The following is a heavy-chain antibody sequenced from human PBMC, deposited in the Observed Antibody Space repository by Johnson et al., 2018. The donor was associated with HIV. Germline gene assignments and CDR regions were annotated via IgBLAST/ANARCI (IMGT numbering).Heavy chain of an antibody. CDR3: GRPTRDVGDFDI. V-gene: IGHV3-30-3*01. J-gene: IGHJ3*02. CDR2: ISYDGSTK. Sequence: VLLLESGGGVVQPGRSLRLSCAASGFTFSSYAMHWVRQAPGKGLEWVAVISYDGSTKYYADSMKGRFTISRDTSKNTLYRQMNSLGAEDTAVYYCGRPTRDVGDFDIWGQGTMVTVSS. D-gene: IGHD3-10*02. CDR1: GFTFSSYA.